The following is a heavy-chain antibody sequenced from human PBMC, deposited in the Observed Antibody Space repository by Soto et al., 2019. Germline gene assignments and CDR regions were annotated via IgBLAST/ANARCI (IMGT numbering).Heavy chain of an antibody. CDR2: ITVYNGNT. Sequence: QVQLVQSEGEMKKLGASVKVSCKASGYTFTSFGIGWVRQAPGQGLEYMGWITVYNGNTNYAQKFQGRVTMTADTSTSTVYLELTNLISDDTAVYYCARFLQLRPLDYWGQGTLVTVSS. CDR3: ARFLQLRPLDY. J-gene: IGHJ4*02. CDR1: GYTFTSFG. D-gene: IGHD5-18*01. V-gene: IGHV1-18*04.